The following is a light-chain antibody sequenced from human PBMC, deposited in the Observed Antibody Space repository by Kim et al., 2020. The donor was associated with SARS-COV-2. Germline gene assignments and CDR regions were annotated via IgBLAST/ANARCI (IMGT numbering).Light chain of an antibody. J-gene: IGLJ2*01. CDR2: AKN. CDR3: NSRDSSGDYMI. Sequence: ALGQTVRITCQGDSLRSYYASWYQQKPGQAPVLVINAKNNRPSGIPDRFSGSRSGNTASLTITGAQAEDEADYYCNSRDSSGDYMIFGGGTQLTVL. V-gene: IGLV3-19*01. CDR1: SLRSYY.